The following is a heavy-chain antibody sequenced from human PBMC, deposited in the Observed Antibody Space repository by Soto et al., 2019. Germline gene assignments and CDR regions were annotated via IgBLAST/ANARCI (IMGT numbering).Heavy chain of an antibody. D-gene: IGHD3-16*01. V-gene: IGHV1-2*02. CDR1: GYPFTAYY. J-gene: IGHJ5*01. CDR3: ARDHGGTWFDP. CDR2: ISPNSGDT. Sequence: QVQLVQSGAEVKKPGASVKVSCEASGYPFTAYYIHWMRQAPGQGLEWMGWISPNSGDTKYAQKFQGRVTMIRDTSISKAYMELTSLRSDDTAVYYCARDHGGTWFDPWGQGTLVTVSS.